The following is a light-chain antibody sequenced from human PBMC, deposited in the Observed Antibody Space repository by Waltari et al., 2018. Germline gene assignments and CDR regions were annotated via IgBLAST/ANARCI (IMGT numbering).Light chain of an antibody. CDR2: AAS. J-gene: IGKJ3*01. CDR3: QQSYSTPFT. V-gene: IGKV1-39*01. Sequence: DIQMTQSPSSLSASVGDRVTIPFRASQSISSYLNWYQQKPGKAPKLLIYAASSLQSGVPSRFSGSGSGTDFTLTISSLQPEDFATYYCQQSYSTPFTFGPGTKVDIK. CDR1: QSISSY.